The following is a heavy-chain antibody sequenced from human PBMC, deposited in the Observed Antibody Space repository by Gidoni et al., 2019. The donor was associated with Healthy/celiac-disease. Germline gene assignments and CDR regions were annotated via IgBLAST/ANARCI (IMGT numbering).Heavy chain of an antibody. CDR1: GFTFRNAW. CDR3: TTLRRYGGPEIEDY. D-gene: IGHD3-9*01. V-gene: IGHV3-15*07. Sequence: EVQLVESGGGLVKPGGSLSLSCAASGFTFRNAWMNWVRQAPGKGLEWVGRIKSKTDGGTTDYAAPVKGRFTISRDDSKNTLYLQMNSLKTEDTAVYYCTTLRRYGGPEIEDYWGQGTLVTVSS. J-gene: IGHJ4*02. CDR2: IKSKTDGGTT.